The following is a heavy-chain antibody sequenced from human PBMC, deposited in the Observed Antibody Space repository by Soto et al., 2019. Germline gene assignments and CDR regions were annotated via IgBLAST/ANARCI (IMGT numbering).Heavy chain of an antibody. Sequence: GGSLRLSCAASGFTFSDYYMSWIRQAPGKGLEWVSYISSSGSTIYYADSVKGRFTISRDNAKNSLYLQMNGLGAEDTAVYYWASLESHDWYFDLWGRGTLVTVSS. J-gene: IGHJ2*01. V-gene: IGHV3-11*01. CDR1: GFTFSDYY. CDR3: ASLESHDWYFDL. CDR2: ISSSGSTI.